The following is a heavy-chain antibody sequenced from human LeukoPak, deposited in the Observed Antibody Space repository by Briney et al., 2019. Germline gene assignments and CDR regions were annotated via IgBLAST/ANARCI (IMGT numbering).Heavy chain of an antibody. CDR2: IIPILRAP. J-gene: IGHJ5*02. D-gene: IGHD3-3*01. CDR3: ARGKYYDFMGFDP. V-gene: IGHV1-69*13. CDR1: GGNFSTHP. Sequence: SVKVSCKTFGGNFSTHPISWVRQAPGQGLEWMGGIIPILRAPQFAQKFQGRVIIYAGDSTSTVYMEVTSLTCDDTAVYYCARGKYYDFMGFDPWGQGTLVIVSS.